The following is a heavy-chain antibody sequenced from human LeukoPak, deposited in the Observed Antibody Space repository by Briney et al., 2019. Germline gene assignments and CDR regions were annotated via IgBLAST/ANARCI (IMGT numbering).Heavy chain of an antibody. CDR2: INHSGST. J-gene: IGHJ4*02. CDR1: GGSFSGYY. D-gene: IGHD6-13*01. CDR3: ARAGYSSSWYVGYFDY. Sequence: KTSETLSLTCAVYGGSFSGYYWSWIRQPPGKGLEWIGEINHSGSTNYNPSLKSRVTISVDTSKNQFSLKLSSVTAADTAVYYCARAGYSSSWYVGYFDYWGQGTLVTVSS. V-gene: IGHV4-34*01.